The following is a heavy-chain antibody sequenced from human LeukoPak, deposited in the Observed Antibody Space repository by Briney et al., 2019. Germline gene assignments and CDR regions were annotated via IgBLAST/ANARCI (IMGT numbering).Heavy chain of an antibody. V-gene: IGHV3-21*01. J-gene: IGHJ4*02. CDR2: ISSSSSYI. CDR1: GFTFSSYN. D-gene: IGHD1-20*01. Sequence: GGSLRLSCAASGFTFSSYNMNWVRQAPGKGLEWVSSISSSSSYIYYADSVKGRFTISRDNAKNSLYLQMNSLRAEDTAVYYCARALLLDSYFDYWGQGTLVTVSS. CDR3: ARALLLDSYFDY.